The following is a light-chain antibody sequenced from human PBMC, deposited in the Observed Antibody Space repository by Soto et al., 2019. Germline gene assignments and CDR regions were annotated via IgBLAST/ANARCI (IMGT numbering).Light chain of an antibody. J-gene: IGLJ2*01. V-gene: IGLV1-51*01. CDR3: GTWDSSLSAVV. Sequence: QSVLPQPPSVSAAPGQKVTISCSGSSSNIGNNYVSWYQQLPGTAPKLLIYDNTKRPSGSPDRFAGSKSGTSATLGITELQTGDEDDYYCGTWDSSLSAVVFGGGTKLTVL. CDR1: SSNIGNNY. CDR2: DNT.